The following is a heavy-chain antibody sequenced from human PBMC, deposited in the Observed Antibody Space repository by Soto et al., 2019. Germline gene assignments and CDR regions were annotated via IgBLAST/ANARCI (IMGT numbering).Heavy chain of an antibody. V-gene: IGHV2-70*11. Sequence: GSGPTLVNPTQTLTLTCTFSGFSLTSSGMCVSWVRQPPGKALEWLARIHWNDDKYYSPSLKTRLTISKDTSKNQVVLRVTNMDPVDTATYFCARNSVESGLDYYYHHMDVSGQGTTVTVSS. D-gene: IGHD1-26*01. J-gene: IGHJ6*03. CDR1: GFSLTSSGMC. CDR3: ARNSVESGLDYYYHHMDV. CDR2: IHWNDDK.